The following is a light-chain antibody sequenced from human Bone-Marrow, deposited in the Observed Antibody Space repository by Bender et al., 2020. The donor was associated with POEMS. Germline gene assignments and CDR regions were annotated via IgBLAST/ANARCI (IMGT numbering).Light chain of an antibody. V-gene: IGLV1-44*01. J-gene: IGLJ3*02. CDR2: SSH. Sequence: QSVLTQPPSASGTPGQRVTIPCSGGSSNIGAHAVNWYQHLPGTAPKLLIHSSHRRPSEVPDRFSGSRSGTSASLAISGLQSEDEADYYCAVWDDSLNGWVFSGRTKLTVL. CDR3: AVWDDSLNGWV. CDR1: SSNIGAHA.